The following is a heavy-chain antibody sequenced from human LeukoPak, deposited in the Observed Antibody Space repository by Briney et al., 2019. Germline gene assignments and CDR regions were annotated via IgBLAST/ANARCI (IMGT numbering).Heavy chain of an antibody. Sequence: ASVKVSCKTSGYPFSCFAVTWVRQAPGQGLEWMGWIGVYTGDTKYAQRFQGRVSMTTDTSTTTAYMGLRNLTSDDTARSYCARVPDDYWGQGTLVTVSS. V-gene: IGHV1-18*01. J-gene: IGHJ4*02. CDR3: ARVPDDY. CDR2: IGVYTGDT. CDR1: GYPFSCFA.